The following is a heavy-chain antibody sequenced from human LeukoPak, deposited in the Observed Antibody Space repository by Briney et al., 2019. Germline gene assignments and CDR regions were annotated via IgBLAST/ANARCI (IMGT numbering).Heavy chain of an antibody. J-gene: IGHJ3*02. CDR3: ARDYEYYYDSSGYSVAFDI. CDR1: GYTFTSYY. V-gene: IGHV1-46*01. CDR2: INPSGGST. D-gene: IGHD3-22*01. Sequence: ASVKVSCKASGYTFTSYYMHWVRQAPGQGLEWMGIINPSGGSTSYAQKFQGRVTMTRDTSTGTVYMELSSLRSEDTAVYYCARDYEYYYDSSGYSVAFDIWGQGTMVTVSS.